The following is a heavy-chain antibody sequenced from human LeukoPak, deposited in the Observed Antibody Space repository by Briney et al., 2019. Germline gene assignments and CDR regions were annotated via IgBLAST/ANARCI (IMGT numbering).Heavy chain of an antibody. J-gene: IGHJ1*01. Sequence: GGSLRLSCAVSGFTFSTYSMNWVRQAPGKGLEWVSYISSSTIYYADSVKGRFTISRDNAKNSLYLQMNSLRDEDTAVYYCAKDSDYYHSSGYYYAYFQHWGQGTLVTVSS. CDR2: ISSSTI. CDR1: GFTFSTYS. V-gene: IGHV3-48*02. CDR3: AKDSDYYHSSGYYYAYFQH. D-gene: IGHD3-22*01.